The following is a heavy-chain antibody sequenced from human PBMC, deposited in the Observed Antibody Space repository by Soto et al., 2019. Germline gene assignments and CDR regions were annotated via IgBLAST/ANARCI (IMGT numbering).Heavy chain of an antibody. Sequence: ASVKVSCKASGYTXTSYGISWVRQAPGQGLEWMGWISAYNGNTNYAQKLQGRVTMTTDTSTSTAYMELRSLRSDDTAVYYCARDEYDFWSGYPNRYYFDYWGQGTLVTVSS. D-gene: IGHD3-3*01. CDR2: ISAYNGNT. CDR1: GYTXTSYG. V-gene: IGHV1-18*01. CDR3: ARDEYDFWSGYPNRYYFDY. J-gene: IGHJ4*02.